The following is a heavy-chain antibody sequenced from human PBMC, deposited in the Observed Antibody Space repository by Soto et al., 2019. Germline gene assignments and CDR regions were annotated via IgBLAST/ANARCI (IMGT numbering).Heavy chain of an antibody. CDR2: TYYSGST. J-gene: IGHJ6*02. V-gene: IGHV4-59*01. Sequence: QVQLQESGPGLVKPSETLSLTCTVSGGSISGYYWSWVRQAPGKGLEWIGYTYYSGSTNYNPSLTRRVTLSVDTSKIQFALKLSSVTAAATAVYYCARDLSTGWFETGTGGMDVWGQGTTVTVSS. CDR3: ARDLSTGWFETGTGGMDV. CDR1: GGSISGYY. D-gene: IGHD6-19*01.